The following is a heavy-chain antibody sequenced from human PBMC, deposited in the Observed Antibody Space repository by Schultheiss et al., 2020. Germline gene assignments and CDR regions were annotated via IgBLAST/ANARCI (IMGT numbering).Heavy chain of an antibody. CDR3: TTDSSMVRGVISSRNYYYYGMDV. CDR1: GFTFSNAW. V-gene: IGHV3-15*01. D-gene: IGHD3-10*01. CDR2: IKSKTDGGTT. J-gene: IGHJ6*04. Sequence: GGSLRLSCAASGFTFSNAWMSWVRQAPGKGLEWVGRIKSKTDGGTTDYAAPVKGRFTISRDDSKNTLYLQMNSLKTEDTAVYYCTTDSSMVRGVISSRNYYYYGMDVWGKGTTVTVSS.